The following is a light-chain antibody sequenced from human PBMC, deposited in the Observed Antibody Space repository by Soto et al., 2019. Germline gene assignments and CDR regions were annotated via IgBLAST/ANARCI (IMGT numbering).Light chain of an antibody. V-gene: IGKV3-11*01. J-gene: IGKJ4*01. CDR1: QSVSSY. CDR2: DAS. CDR3: QQRSNWPPDT. Sequence: EIVLTQSPATLSLSLGERATLSCRASQSVSSYLAWYQQKPGQAPRLLIYDASNRATGIPARFSGSGSGTDFTLTISSLEPEDFAVYYCQQRSNWPPDTFGGGTKVEIK.